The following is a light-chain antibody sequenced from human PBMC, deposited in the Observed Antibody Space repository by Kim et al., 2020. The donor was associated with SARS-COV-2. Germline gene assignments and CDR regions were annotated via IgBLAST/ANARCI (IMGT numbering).Light chain of an antibody. J-gene: IGLJ3*02. V-gene: IGLV3-9*01. CDR2: RDT. CDR1: NIMGKN. CDR3: QVWDSSTAV. Sequence: GSRGQTVRRTCGGDNIMGKNGHWYQQKPGQAPILVIDRDTNRPSGTPERFSGANSGNTATLTSSRAQAGDEADYYCQVWDSSTAVFGGGTKLTVL.